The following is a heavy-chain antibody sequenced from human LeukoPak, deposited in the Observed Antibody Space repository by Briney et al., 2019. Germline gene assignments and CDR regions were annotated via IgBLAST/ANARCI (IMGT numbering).Heavy chain of an antibody. CDR1: GGSISSGGYY. D-gene: IGHD5-18*01. J-gene: IGHJ1*01. V-gene: IGHV4-30-2*01. CDR2: IYHSGST. CDR3: ARGEQLVTYFQH. Sequence: PSQTLSLTCTVSGGSISSGGYYWSWIRQPPGKGLEWIGYIYHSGSTYYNPSLKSRVTISVDRSKNQFSLKLSSVTAADTAVYYCARGEQLVTYFQHWGQGTLVTVSS.